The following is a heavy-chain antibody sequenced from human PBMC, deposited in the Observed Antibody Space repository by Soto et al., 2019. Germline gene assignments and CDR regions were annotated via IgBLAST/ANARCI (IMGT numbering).Heavy chain of an antibody. V-gene: IGHV4-39*02. CDR3: ARLAMTSVTNNWFDP. CDR1: GGSISSRSYY. Sequence: QLQLQESGPGLVKPAETLSLTCTVSGGSISSRSYYWGWIRQSPGQGLEWIGSTSYSGKTYYNPSLKGRVTISVDTSRTLFSLKVTSVTAADTGFYYCARLAMTSVTNNWFDPWGQGTQVTVSS. CDR2: TSYSGKT. D-gene: IGHD4-4*01. J-gene: IGHJ5*02.